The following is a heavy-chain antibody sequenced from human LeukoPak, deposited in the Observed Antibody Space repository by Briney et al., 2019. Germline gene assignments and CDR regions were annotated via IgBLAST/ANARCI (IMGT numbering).Heavy chain of an antibody. Sequence: GGSLRVSCAASGFTVSNSFMSWVRQAPGKGLEWVSVYSGGTTYYADSVKGRFTISRDNSKNTLYLQMNSLRAEDTALYYCARDDRIAAAVTFDYWGQGSLVSVSS. J-gene: IGHJ4*02. CDR2: YSGGTT. V-gene: IGHV3-53*01. CDR3: ARDDRIAAAVTFDY. D-gene: IGHD6-13*01. CDR1: GFTVSNSF.